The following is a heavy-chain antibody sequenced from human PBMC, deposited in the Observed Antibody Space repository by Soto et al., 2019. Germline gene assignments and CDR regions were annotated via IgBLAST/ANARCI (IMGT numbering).Heavy chain of an antibody. J-gene: IGHJ4*02. CDR1: GFDFSDTW. Sequence: EVQLVESGGGFVKPGGSLRLSCAASGFDFSDTWMNWVRQSPGKGLEWVARIKRKTEGGATDYAAPVKGRLTLSRDDSRRMVFLYMDNLKREDTGVYYCTADLSSSSALANDYWGQGPLVTVSS. D-gene: IGHD6-19*01. V-gene: IGHV3-15*07. CDR3: TADLSSSSALANDY. CDR2: IKRKTEGGAT.